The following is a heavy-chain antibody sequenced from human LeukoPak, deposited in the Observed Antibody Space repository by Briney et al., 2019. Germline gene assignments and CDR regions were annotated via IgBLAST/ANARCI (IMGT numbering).Heavy chain of an antibody. CDR2: IYPGDSDN. D-gene: IGHD6-13*01. J-gene: IGHJ3*02. V-gene: IGHV5-51*01. CDR1: GYSFTSYL. CDR3: ARVIRIAAAGTIPFDI. Sequence: GESLKISCKGSGYSFTSYLIGWVRQMPGKGLDWMGIIYPGDSDNRYSPSFQGQVTIPADKSISTAYLQWSSLKASDTAMYYCARVIRIAAAGTIPFDIWGQGTMVTVSS.